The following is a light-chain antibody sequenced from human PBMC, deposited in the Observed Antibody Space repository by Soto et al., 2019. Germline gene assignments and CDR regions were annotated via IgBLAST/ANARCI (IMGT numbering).Light chain of an antibody. CDR1: SSDVGGYNY. CDR3: SSYTSSSTLL. V-gene: IGLV2-14*01. Sequence: QSVLTQPASVSGSPGQSITISCTGTSSDVGGYNYVSWYQQHPGKAPKLMIYDVSNRPSGVSNRFSGSKSGNTAPLPISGLQAEDEADYYCSSYTSSSTLLFGPGTKAPS. CDR2: DVS. J-gene: IGLJ1*01.